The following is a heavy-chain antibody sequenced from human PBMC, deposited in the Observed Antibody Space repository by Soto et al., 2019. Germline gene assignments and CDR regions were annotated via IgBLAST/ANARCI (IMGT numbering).Heavy chain of an antibody. Sequence: GRSLRLSCAASGFTFSSYAMSWVRQAPGKGLAWVSAISGSGGSTYYADSVKGRFTISRDNSKNTLYLQMNSLRAEDTAVYYCAKSGLELHDAFDTWGQGTMVTVS. J-gene: IGHJ3*02. D-gene: IGHD1-7*01. CDR2: ISGSGGST. V-gene: IGHV3-23*01. CDR3: AKSGLELHDAFDT. CDR1: GFTFSSYA.